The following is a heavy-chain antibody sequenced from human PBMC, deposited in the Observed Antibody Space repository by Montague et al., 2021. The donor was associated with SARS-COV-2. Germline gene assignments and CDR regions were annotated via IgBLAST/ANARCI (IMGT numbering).Heavy chain of an antibody. V-gene: IGHV4-61*09. CDR3: ARHRPESWRISQGLAGLFATVVHSASGMDV. J-gene: IGHJ6*02. D-gene: IGHD2-8*01. CDR1: GDSMTSDSYF. CDR2: IQTSGTS. Sequence: TLSLTCTVSGDSMTSDSYFWTWIRQPAGKGLEWIGHIQTSGTSNCNPSLRGRITLSTDTSRNQFSLELRSVTVADTAVYHCARHRPESWRISQGLAGLFATVVHSASGMDVWGQGTTVIVS.